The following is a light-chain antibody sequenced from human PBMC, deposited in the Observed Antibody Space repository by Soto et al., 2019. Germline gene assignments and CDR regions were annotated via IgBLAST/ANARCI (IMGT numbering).Light chain of an antibody. CDR1: QGISSA. CDR3: HQFNNYPRT. CDR2: DAS. Sequence: AIQLTQSPSSLSASVGDRVTITCRASQGISSALAWYQQKPGKAPKLLIYDASSLESGVPSRFSGSGSGTDFPLTISSLQPEDFATYYCHQFNNYPRTFAQGTRLEIK. J-gene: IGKJ5*01. V-gene: IGKV1D-13*01.